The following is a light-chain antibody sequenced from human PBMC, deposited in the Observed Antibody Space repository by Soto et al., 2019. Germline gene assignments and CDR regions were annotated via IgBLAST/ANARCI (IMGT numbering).Light chain of an antibody. CDR2: EVT. J-gene: IGLJ3*02. CDR1: SSDVGGYNY. CDR3: SSYAGSNNLV. Sequence: QSVLTQPPSASGSPGQSVTISCTGTSSDVGGYNYVSWYQQHPGKAPKLVIYEVTKRPSGVPDRFSGSKSGNTASLTVSGLQAEDESEYYCSSYAGSNNLVFGGGSKLT. V-gene: IGLV2-8*01.